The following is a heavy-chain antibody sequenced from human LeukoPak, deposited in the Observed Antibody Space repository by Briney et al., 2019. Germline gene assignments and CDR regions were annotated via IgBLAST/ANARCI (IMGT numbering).Heavy chain of an antibody. Sequence: PSETLSLTCTVSGGSISSYYWSWIRQPPGKGLEWIGRIYTSGSTNYNPSLKSRVTMSVDTSKNQFSLKLSSVTAADTAVYYCARDAYYYGGSGYFRFDYWGQGTLVTVSS. D-gene: IGHD3-22*01. CDR1: GGSISSYY. J-gene: IGHJ4*02. CDR3: ARDAYYYGGSGYFRFDY. CDR2: IYTSGST. V-gene: IGHV4-4*07.